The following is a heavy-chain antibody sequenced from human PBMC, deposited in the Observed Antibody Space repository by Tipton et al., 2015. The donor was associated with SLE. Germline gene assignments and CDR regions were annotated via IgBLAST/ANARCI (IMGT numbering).Heavy chain of an antibody. CDR1: GGSISSYY. J-gene: IGHJ4*02. CDR2: IYYSGST. CDR3: ARVERAARGFDY. V-gene: IGHV4-59*01. D-gene: IGHD6-13*01. Sequence: TLSLTCTVSGGSISSYYWSWIRQPPGKGLEWIGYIYYSGSTNYNPSLKSRVTISVDTSKNQFSLKLSSVTAADTAVYYCARVERAARGFDYWCQGTLVTVSS.